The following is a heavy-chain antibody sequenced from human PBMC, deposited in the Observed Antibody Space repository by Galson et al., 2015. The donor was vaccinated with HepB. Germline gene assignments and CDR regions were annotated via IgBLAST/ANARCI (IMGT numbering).Heavy chain of an antibody. CDR2: ISYDGSNK. V-gene: IGHV3-30*04. D-gene: IGHD6-19*01. CDR3: ARDVAEQWLVLTAFDI. CDR1: GFTFSSYA. Sequence: SLRLSCAASGFTFSSYAMHWVRQAPGKGLEWVAVISYDGSNKYYADSVKGRFTISRDNSKNTLYLQMNSLRAEDTAVYYCARDVAEQWLVLTAFDIWGQGTMVTVSS. J-gene: IGHJ3*02.